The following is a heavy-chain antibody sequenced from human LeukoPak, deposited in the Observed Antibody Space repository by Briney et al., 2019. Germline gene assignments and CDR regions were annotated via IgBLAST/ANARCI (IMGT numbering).Heavy chain of an antibody. CDR2: IYYSGST. V-gene: IGHV4-59*12. CDR1: GGSLSSYY. J-gene: IGHJ5*02. Sequence: SETLSLTCTVSGGSLSSYYWSWIRQPPGKGLEWVGYIYYSGSTNYNPSLKSRVTMLVDTSKNQFSLKLSSVTAADTAVYYCARGPQYCSSTSCHQFDPWGQGTLVTVSS. CDR3: ARGPQYCSSTSCHQFDP. D-gene: IGHD2-2*01.